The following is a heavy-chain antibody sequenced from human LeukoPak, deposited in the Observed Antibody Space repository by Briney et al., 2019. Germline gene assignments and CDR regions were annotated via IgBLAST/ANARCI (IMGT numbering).Heavy chain of an antibody. V-gene: IGHV3-7*01. CDR2: IKEDGGAK. CDR3: ARDFWSGYPTGY. Sequence: GGSLRLSCAASGFSFSSYWMTWVRQAPGKGLEWVANIKEDGGAKYYVDSVKGRFTISRDNTKNSLYLQMNSLRAEDTAVYYCARDFWSGYPTGYCGQGTLVTVSS. CDR1: GFSFSSYW. D-gene: IGHD3-3*01. J-gene: IGHJ4*02.